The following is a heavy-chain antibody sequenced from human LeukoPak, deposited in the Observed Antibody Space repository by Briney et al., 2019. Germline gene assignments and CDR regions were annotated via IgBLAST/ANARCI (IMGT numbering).Heavy chain of an antibody. V-gene: IGHV4-61*02. CDR1: GGSISSGSYY. Sequence: PSETLSLTCTVSGGSISSGSYYWSWIRQPAGKGLEWIGRIYTSGSTNYNPSLKSRVTISVDTSKNQFSLKLSSVTAADTAVYYCARVHPRGYSYGYGFWGQGTLVTVSS. J-gene: IGHJ4*02. CDR2: IYTSGST. D-gene: IGHD5-18*01. CDR3: ARVHPRGYSYGYGF.